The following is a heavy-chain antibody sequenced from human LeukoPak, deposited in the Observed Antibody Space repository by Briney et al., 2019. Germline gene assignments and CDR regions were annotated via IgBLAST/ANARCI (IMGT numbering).Heavy chain of an antibody. CDR2: ISGSGGNT. V-gene: IGHV3-23*01. J-gene: IGHJ4*02. CDR3: ATKTSGSYGYFDY. D-gene: IGHD1-26*01. CDR1: GFAFSSYT. Sequence: PGRSLRLSCAASGFAFSSYTMTWVRQAPGKGLEWVSGISGSGGNTYHADSVKGRFTISRDNSKNTLFLQMNSLRAEDTAVYYCATKTSGSYGYFDYWGQGTLVTVSS.